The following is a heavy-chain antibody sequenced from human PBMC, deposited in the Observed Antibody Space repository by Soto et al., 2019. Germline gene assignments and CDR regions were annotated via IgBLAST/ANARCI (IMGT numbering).Heavy chain of an antibody. CDR3: AREKGYDFWSGYYEANYYYYYYMDV. Sequence: SETLSLTCAVYGGSFSGYYWSWFRQPPGKGLEWSGEINHSGSTNYNPSLKSRVTISVDTSKNQFSLKLSSVTAADTAVYYCAREKGYDFWSGYYEANYYYYYYMDVWGKGTTVTVSS. D-gene: IGHD3-3*01. CDR1: GGSFSGYY. CDR2: INHSGST. V-gene: IGHV4-34*01. J-gene: IGHJ6*03.